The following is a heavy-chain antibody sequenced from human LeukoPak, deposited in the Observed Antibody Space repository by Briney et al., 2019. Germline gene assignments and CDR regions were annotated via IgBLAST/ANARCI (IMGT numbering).Heavy chain of an antibody. Sequence: PGGSLRLSCAASGLTFSSYAMSWVRQAPGRGLEWVSAISGSGGSTYYADSVKGRFTISRDNSKNTLYLQMSSLRAEDTAIYYCAKRLGDPRAFDFWGQGTLVTVSS. CDR1: GLTFSSYA. CDR3: AKRLGDPRAFDF. D-gene: IGHD2-21*02. J-gene: IGHJ4*02. CDR2: ISGSGGST. V-gene: IGHV3-23*01.